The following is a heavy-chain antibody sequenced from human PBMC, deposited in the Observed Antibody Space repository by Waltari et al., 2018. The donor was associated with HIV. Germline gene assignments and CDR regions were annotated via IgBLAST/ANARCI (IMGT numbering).Heavy chain of an antibody. CDR1: GYTFTSYD. Sequence: QVQLVQSGAEVKKPGASVKVSCKASGYTFTSYDINWVRQATGQGLEWMGWMNPNRGNTGYAQKFQGRVTMTRNTSISTAYMELSSLRSEDTAVYYCARDLDYYDSSGYPYWGQGTLVTVSS. J-gene: IGHJ4*02. CDR2: MNPNRGNT. CDR3: ARDLDYYDSSGYPY. V-gene: IGHV1-8*01. D-gene: IGHD3-22*01.